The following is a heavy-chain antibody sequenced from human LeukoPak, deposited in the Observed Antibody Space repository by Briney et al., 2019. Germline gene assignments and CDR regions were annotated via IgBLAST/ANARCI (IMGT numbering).Heavy chain of an antibody. J-gene: IGHJ5*02. CDR2: IIPIFGIA. Sequence: SVKVSCKASGGTFSSYAISWVRQAPGQGLEWMGRIIPIFGIANYAQKFQGRVTITADKSTSTAYMELSSLRSGDTAVYYCARVGRYSELPNWFDPWGQGTLVTVSS. CDR3: ARVGRYSELPNWFDP. V-gene: IGHV1-69*04. D-gene: IGHD2-15*01. CDR1: GGTFSSYA.